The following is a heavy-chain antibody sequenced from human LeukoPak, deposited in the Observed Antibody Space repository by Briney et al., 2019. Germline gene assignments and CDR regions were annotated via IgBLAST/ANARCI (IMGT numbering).Heavy chain of an antibody. D-gene: IGHD3-16*01. Sequence: ASVKVSCKASGYTFTSYYMHLVRQAPGQGLEWMGIINPSGGSTSYAQKFQGRVTMTRDTSTSTVYMELSSRRSEDKAVYYCARDVLGIGGYLFDYCGQGTLVTDSS. CDR2: INPSGGST. CDR3: ARDVLGIGGYLFDY. CDR1: GYTFTSYY. V-gene: IGHV1-46*01. J-gene: IGHJ4*02.